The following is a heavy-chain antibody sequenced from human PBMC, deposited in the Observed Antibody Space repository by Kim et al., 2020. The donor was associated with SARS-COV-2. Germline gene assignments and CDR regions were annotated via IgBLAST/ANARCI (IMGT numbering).Heavy chain of an antibody. J-gene: IGHJ5*02. D-gene: IGHD2-15*01. CDR2: ASGSGGST. CDR1: GFTFSTHA. Sequence: GGSLRLSCAASGFTFSTHAMSWVRQAPGKGLEWVSAASGSGGSTYYGDSVRGRFTITRDNSKNTLYLQMNSLGAEDTAVYYCAVALGQEAPFNWFDPWGQGTLVTVSS. CDR3: AVALGQEAPFNWFDP. V-gene: IGHV3-23*01.